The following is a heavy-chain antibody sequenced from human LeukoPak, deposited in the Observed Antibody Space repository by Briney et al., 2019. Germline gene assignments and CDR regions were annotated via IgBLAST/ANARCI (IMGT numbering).Heavy chain of an antibody. J-gene: IGHJ6*02. CDR3: ARDDDILTGYYPYGMDV. V-gene: IGHV3-53*05. D-gene: IGHD3-9*01. CDR1: GFNVSNNY. CDR2: IYRGGST. Sequence: GGSLRLSCAASGFNVSNNYMSWVRQAPGKGLEWVSVIYRGGSTYYADSVKGRFTMSRDNSKNTLYLQMNSLRAEDTAVYYCARDDDILTGYYPYGMDVWGQGTTVTVSS.